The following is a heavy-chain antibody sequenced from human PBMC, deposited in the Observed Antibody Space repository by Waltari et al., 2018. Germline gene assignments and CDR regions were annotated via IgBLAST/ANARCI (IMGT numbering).Heavy chain of an antibody. CDR1: GGSLSSSSYY. CDR2: IYYSGST. CDR3: ATVDIQNWFDP. J-gene: IGHJ5*02. D-gene: IGHD3-9*01. Sequence: QLQLQESGPGLVKPSATLSLTCTVSGGSLSSSSYYWGWIRQPPGKGLEWIGSIYYSGSTYYNPSLKSRVTISVDTSKNQFSLKLSSVTAADTAVYYCATVDIQNWFDPWGQGTLVTVSS. V-gene: IGHV4-39*07.